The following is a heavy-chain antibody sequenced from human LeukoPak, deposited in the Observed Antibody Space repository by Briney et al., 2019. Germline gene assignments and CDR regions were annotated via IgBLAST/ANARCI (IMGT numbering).Heavy chain of an antibody. CDR3: ARETYYYYMDV. V-gene: IGHV3-15*01. CDR1: GFTFGNAW. J-gene: IGHJ6*03. CDR2: IKSKTDGGTT. Sequence: PGGSLRLSCAASGFTFGNAWMSWVRQAPGKGLEWVGRIKSKTDGGTTDHAAPVKGRFTISRDDSKNTLYLQMNSLRAEDTAVYYCARETYYYYMDVWGKGTTVTVSS.